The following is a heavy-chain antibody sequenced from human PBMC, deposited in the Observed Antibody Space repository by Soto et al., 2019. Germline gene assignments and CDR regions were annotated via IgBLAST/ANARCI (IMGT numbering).Heavy chain of an antibody. D-gene: IGHD2-2*01. CDR1: GFTFSSYG. CDR3: AKEGGSRYCISTSCYPRRYYGMDV. J-gene: IGHJ6*02. Sequence: PGGSLRLSCAASGFTFSSYGMHWVRQAPGKGLEWVAVISYDGSNKYYADSVKGRFTISRDNSKNTLYLQMSSLRAEDTAVYYCAKEGGSRYCISTSCYPRRYYGMDVWGQGTTVTVSS. V-gene: IGHV3-30*18. CDR2: ISYDGSNK.